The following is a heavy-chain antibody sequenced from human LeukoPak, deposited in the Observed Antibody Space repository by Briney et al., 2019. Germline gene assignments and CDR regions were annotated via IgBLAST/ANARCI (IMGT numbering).Heavy chain of an antibody. V-gene: IGHV3-15*01. Sequence: GGSLRLSCAASGFTFSSYEMNWVRQAPGKGLEWVGRIKSKTDGGTTDYASPVKRRFTISRDDSKNTLYLQMNSLKTDDAAVYYCTTGLIVVVLLLPGVDDYWGQGTLVTVSS. J-gene: IGHJ4*02. CDR2: IKSKTDGGTT. D-gene: IGHD3-22*01. CDR3: TTGLIVVVLLLPGVDDY. CDR1: GFTFSSYE.